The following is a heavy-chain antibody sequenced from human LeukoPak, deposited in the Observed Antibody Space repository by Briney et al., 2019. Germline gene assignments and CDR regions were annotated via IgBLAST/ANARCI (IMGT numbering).Heavy chain of an antibody. CDR2: INPNSGGT. D-gene: IGHD2-2*03. CDR1: GYTFTGYY. CDR3: ATMVARGGYCSSSSCYGGIDI. V-gene: IGHV1-2*02. Sequence: ASVKVSCKASGYTFTGYYMHWVRQAPGQGLEWMGWINPNSGGTNYAQKFQGRVTMTRDTSISTAYMELSRLRSDDTAVYYCATMVARGGYCSSSSCYGGIDIWGQGTIVTVSS. J-gene: IGHJ3*02.